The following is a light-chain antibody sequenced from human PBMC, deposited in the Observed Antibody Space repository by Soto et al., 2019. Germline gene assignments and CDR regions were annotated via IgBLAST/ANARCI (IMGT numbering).Light chain of an antibody. CDR2: EAS. Sequence: DIQLTQSPSFLSASVGDRVTITCRASQGISSFLAWYQQKPGKAPKLLIYEASTLQSGVPSRFSGSGSGTEFTLTISSLQPEDFATYYCQQLNSYPLTFGGGTKVVIK. J-gene: IGKJ4*01. CDR1: QGISSF. V-gene: IGKV1-9*01. CDR3: QQLNSYPLT.